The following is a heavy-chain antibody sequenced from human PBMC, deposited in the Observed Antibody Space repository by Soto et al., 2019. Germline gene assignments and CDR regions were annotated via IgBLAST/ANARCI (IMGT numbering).Heavy chain of an antibody. J-gene: IGHJ5*02. CDR2: IIPIFGTA. V-gene: IGHV1-69*06. D-gene: IGHD6-13*01. CDR1: GGTFSSYA. Sequence: QVQLVQSGAEVKKPGSSVKVSCKASGGTFSSYAISWVRQAPGQGLEWMGGIIPIFGTANYAQKFQGRVTITADKSTSTAYMELSSLRSEDTAVYYCARDGTGGLQLVLSERWFDPWGQGTLVTVSS. CDR3: ARDGTGGLQLVLSERWFDP.